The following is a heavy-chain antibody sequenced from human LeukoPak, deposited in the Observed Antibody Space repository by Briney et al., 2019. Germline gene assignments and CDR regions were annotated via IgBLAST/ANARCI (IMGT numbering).Heavy chain of an antibody. CDR2: IIPILGIA. V-gene: IGHV1-69*04. CDR3: ARESSLSQGVPFDY. J-gene: IGHJ4*02. CDR1: GGTFSSYT. D-gene: IGHD2-2*01. Sequence: SVKVSCKASGGTFSSYTISWVRQAPGQGLEWMGRIIPILGIANYAQKFQGRVTITADKSTSTAHMELSSLRSEDTAVHYCARESSLSQGVPFDYWGQGTLVTVSS.